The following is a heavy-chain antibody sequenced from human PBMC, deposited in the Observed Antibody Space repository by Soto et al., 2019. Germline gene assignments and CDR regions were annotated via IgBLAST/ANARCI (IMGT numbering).Heavy chain of an antibody. Sequence: GGSLRLSCAASGFTFSSYAMSWVRQAPGKGLEWVSAISGSGGSTYYADSVKGRFTISRDNSKNTLYLQMNSLRAEDTAVYYCAKGSLVRGVIITSSHYYYYCMDVWGQGTTVTVSS. D-gene: IGHD3-10*01. J-gene: IGHJ6*02. CDR2: ISGSGGST. CDR3: AKGSLVRGVIITSSHYYYYCMDV. CDR1: GFTFSSYA. V-gene: IGHV3-23*01.